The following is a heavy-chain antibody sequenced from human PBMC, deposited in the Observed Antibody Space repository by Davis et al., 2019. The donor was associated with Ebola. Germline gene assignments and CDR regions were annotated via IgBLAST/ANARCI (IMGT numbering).Heavy chain of an antibody. D-gene: IGHD6-6*01. J-gene: IGHJ4*02. CDR2: IYSGDSDT. CDR3: ARLGWKYSSSPDY. CDR1: GFTSTTNR. V-gene: IGHV5-51*01. Sequence: PAGSLRLSCQGSGFTSTTNRITWVPQMPGKGLEWMGIIYSGDSDTRYSPSFQGQFTISADKSISTAYLQWSSLKASDTAMYYCARLGWKYSSSPDYWGQGTLVTVSS.